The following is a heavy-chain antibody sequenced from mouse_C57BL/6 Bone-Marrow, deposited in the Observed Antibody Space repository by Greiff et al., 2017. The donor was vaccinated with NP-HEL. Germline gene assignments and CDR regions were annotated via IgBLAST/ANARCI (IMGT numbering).Heavy chain of an antibody. V-gene: IGHV1-59*01. Sequence: QVQLQQSGAELVRPGPSVKLSCKASGYTFTSYWMHWVKQRPGQGLEWIGVIDPSDSYTNYNQKFKGKATLTVDTSSSTAYMQLSSLTSEDSAVYYCARGALRRFDYWGQGTTLTVSS. J-gene: IGHJ2*01. D-gene: IGHD1-2*01. CDR1: GYTFTSYW. CDR3: ARGALRRFDY. CDR2: IDPSDSYT.